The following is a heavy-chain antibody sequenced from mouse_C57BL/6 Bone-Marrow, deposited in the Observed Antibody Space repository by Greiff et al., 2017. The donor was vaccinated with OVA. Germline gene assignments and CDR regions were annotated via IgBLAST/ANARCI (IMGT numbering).Heavy chain of an antibody. CDR2: IDPEDGET. Sequence: EVQLQQSGAELVKPGASVKLSCTASGFNIKDYYMHWVKQRTEQGLEWIGGIDPEDGETKYDPKFQGKATITADTSSNTAYLQLSSLTSEDTVVYYCARNGSRYFDVWGTGTPVTVSS. CDR3: ARNGSRYFDV. CDR1: GFNIKDYY. D-gene: IGHD1-1*01. V-gene: IGHV14-2*01. J-gene: IGHJ1*03.